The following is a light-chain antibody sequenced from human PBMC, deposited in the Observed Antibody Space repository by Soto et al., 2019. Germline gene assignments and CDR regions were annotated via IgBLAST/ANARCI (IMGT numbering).Light chain of an antibody. J-gene: IGLJ1*01. CDR3: RKDAGTDKV. Sequence: QSALTQPRSVSGSPGQSVTISCTGTSSDVGAYNYVSWYQQHPGKAPKLMIYHVSKRPSGVPDRFSGSKSGNAASLTISGLQAEDDADYYGRKDAGTDKVFGNGKKVTV. CDR2: HVS. CDR1: SSDVGAYNY. V-gene: IGLV2-11*01.